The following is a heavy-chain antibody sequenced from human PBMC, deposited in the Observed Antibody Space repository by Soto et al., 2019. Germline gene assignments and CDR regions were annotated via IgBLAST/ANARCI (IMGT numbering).Heavy chain of an antibody. J-gene: IGHJ4*02. Sequence: QVQLEQSGPGLVKPSQTLTLTCNISGGSITSTNHYWSWIRQSPREGLEWIGYISDSGITHSNPSCTGRVTIVGATSQSRSSPITPSATVAASAVYYCAREVSGTGAFDYWGRGTLVTVSS. CDR2: ISDSGIT. CDR3: AREVSGTGAFDY. D-gene: IGHD2-8*02. V-gene: IGHV4-31*02. CDR1: GGSITSTNHY.